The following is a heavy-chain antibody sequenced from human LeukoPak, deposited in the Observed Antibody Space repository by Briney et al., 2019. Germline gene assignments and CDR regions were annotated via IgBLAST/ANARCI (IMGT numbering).Heavy chain of an antibody. CDR2: ISSSSSYI. Sequence: GGSLRLSCAASGFTFSSYSMNWVRQAPGKGLEWVSSISSSSSYIYYAVSVKGRFTISRDNAKNSLYLQMNSLRAEDTAVYYCARDRCSSTSCYSDYWGQGTLVTVSS. J-gene: IGHJ4*02. D-gene: IGHD2-2*02. CDR1: GFTFSSYS. V-gene: IGHV3-21*01. CDR3: ARDRCSSTSCYSDY.